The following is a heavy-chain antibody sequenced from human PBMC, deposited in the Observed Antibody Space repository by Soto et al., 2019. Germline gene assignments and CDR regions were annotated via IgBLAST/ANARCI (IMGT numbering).Heavy chain of an antibody. Sequence: SVKVSWKASGGTFSSYAISWVRQAPGQGLEWMGGIIPIFGTANYAQKFQGRVTITADESTSTAYMELSSLRSEDTAVYYCALMRPRATATPYNWLDPWG. J-gene: IGHJ5*02. CDR2: IIPIFGTA. D-gene: IGHD5-18*01. CDR1: GGTFSSYA. CDR3: ALMRPRATATPYNWLDP. V-gene: IGHV1-69*13.